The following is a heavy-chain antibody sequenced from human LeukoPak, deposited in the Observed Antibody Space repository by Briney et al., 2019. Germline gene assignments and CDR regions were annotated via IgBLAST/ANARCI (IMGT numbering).Heavy chain of an antibody. CDR3: AKESTMIVVVINFDY. J-gene: IGHJ4*02. V-gene: IGHV3-30*02. CDR1: GFTFSSYG. CDR2: TRYDGSNK. Sequence: PGGSLRLSCAASGFTFSSYGMHWVRQAPGKGLEWVAFTRYDGSNKYYADSVKGRFTISRDNSKNTLYLQMNSLRAEDTAVYYCAKESTMIVVVINFDYWGQGTLVTVSS. D-gene: IGHD3-22*01.